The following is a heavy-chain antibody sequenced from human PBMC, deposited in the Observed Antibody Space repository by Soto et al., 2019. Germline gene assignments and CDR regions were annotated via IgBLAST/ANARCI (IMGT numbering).Heavy chain of an antibody. Sequence: SETLSLTCAVYGGSFSGYYWSWIRQPPGKGLEWIGEINHSGSTNYNPSLKSRVTISVDTSKNQFSLKLSSVTAADTAGYYCARGTWVAAYYFDYWGQGTLVTVSS. J-gene: IGHJ4*02. V-gene: IGHV4-34*01. CDR2: INHSGST. CDR3: ARGTWVAAYYFDY. D-gene: IGHD6-19*01. CDR1: GGSFSGYY.